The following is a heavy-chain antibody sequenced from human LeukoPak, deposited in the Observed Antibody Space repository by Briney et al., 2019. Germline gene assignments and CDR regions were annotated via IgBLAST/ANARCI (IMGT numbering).Heavy chain of an antibody. CDR2: IRYDGSNK. J-gene: IGHJ4*02. CDR1: GFTFSSYG. Sequence: QPGGSLRLSCAASGFTFSSYGMHWVRQAPGKGLEWVAFIRYDGSNKYYADSVKGRFTISRDNSKNTLYLQMNSLRAEDTAVYYCAKDQTVSVRGSGYFDYWGQGTLVTVSS. CDR3: AKDQTVSVRGSGYFDY. V-gene: IGHV3-30*02. D-gene: IGHD3-10*01.